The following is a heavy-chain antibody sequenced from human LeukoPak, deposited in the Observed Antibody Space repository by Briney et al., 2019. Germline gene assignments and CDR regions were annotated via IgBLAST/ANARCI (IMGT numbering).Heavy chain of an antibody. V-gene: IGHV3-30*04. J-gene: IGHJ5*02. CDR3: ARAAYSYGYGGFDP. CDR2: ISYDGSNK. CDR1: GFTFSSCA. D-gene: IGHD5-18*01. Sequence: PGRSLRLSCAASGFTFSSCAMHWVRQAPGKGLEWVAVISYDGSNKYYADSVKGRFTISRDNSKNTLYLQMNSLRAEDTAVYYCARAAYSYGYGGFDPWGQGTLVTVSS.